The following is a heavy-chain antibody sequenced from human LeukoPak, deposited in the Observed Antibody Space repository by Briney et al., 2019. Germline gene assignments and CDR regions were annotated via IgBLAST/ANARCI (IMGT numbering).Heavy chain of an antibody. J-gene: IGHJ3*02. CDR2: ISVYNGNT. CDR1: GYTFTSYG. CDR3: ARLYYGVNGFDI. Sequence: ASVKVSCKASGYTFTSYGINWVRQAPGQGIEWMGWISVYNGNTNYSQKLQGRVTMATDTSTSTAYRELRSLRSNDTAVYYCARLYYGVNGFDIWGQGTMVTVSS. D-gene: IGHD4-17*01. V-gene: IGHV1-18*04.